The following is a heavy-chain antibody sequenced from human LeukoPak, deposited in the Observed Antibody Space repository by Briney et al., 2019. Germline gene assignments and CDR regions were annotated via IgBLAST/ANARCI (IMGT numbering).Heavy chain of an antibody. V-gene: IGHV4-39*07. CDR2: IYHSGST. CDR3: AREGRLLWFGELPMDV. CDR1: GGSISSSSYY. Sequence: SETLSLTCIVSGGSISSSSYYWGWIRQPPGKGLEWIGSIYHSGSTYYNPSLKSRVTISVDTTKNQFSLKLSSVTAADTAVYYCAREGRLLWFGELPMDVWGKGTTVTVSS. D-gene: IGHD3-10*01. J-gene: IGHJ6*03.